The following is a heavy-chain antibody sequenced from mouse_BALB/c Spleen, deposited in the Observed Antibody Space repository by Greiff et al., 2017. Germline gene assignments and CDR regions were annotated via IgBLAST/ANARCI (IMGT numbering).Heavy chain of an antibody. V-gene: IGHV5-12-1*01. Sequence: EVKLVESGGGLVKPGGSLKLSCAASGFAFSSYDMSWVRQTPEKRLEWVAYISSGGGSTYYPDTVKGRFTISRDNAKNTLYLQMSSLKSEDTAMYYCADYYYAMDYWGQGTSVTVSS. CDR3: ADYYYAMDY. CDR1: GFAFSSYD. CDR2: ISSGGGST. J-gene: IGHJ4*01.